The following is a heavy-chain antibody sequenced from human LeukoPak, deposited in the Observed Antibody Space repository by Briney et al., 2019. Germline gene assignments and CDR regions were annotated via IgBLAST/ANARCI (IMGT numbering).Heavy chain of an antibody. CDR3: ARATWEWVVRGVITHFDY. V-gene: IGHV1-18*01. CDR1: GYTFTSYG. J-gene: IGHJ4*02. Sequence: ASVKVSCKASGYTFTSYGISWVRQAPGQGLEWMGWISAYNGNTNYAQKLQGRVTMTTDTSTSTAYMELRSLRSDDTAVYYCARATWEWVVRGVITHFDYWGQGTLVTVSS. CDR2: ISAYNGNT. D-gene: IGHD3-10*01.